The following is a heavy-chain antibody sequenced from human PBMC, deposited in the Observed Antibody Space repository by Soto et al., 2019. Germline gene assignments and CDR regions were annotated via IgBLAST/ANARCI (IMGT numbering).Heavy chain of an antibody. CDR1: GGSISSYY. CDR2: IYYSGST. D-gene: IGHD3-3*01. J-gene: IGHJ5*02. V-gene: IGHV4-59*08. CDR3: ARLDYDFWSGYPLPQFDP. Sequence: SETLSLTCTVSGGSISSYYWSWIRQPPGKGLEWIGNIYYSGSTNYNPSLKSRVTISVDTSKNQFSLKLSSVTAADTAVYYCARLDYDFWSGYPLPQFDPWGQGTLVTVSS.